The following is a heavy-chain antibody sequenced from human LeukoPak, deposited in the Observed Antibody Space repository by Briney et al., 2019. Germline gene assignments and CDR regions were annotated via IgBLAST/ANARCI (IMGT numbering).Heavy chain of an antibody. CDR2: INSNSGGT. CDR3: ASSIVYCSSTSCYFN. CDR1: GYTFTGYY. V-gene: IGHV1-2*02. Sequence: ASVKVSCKASGYTFTGYYMHWVRQAPGQGLEWMGWINSNSGGTNYAQKFQGRVTMTRDTSISTAYMELSRLRSDDTAVYYCASSIVYCSSTSCYFNWGQGTLVTVS. D-gene: IGHD2-2*01. J-gene: IGHJ4*02.